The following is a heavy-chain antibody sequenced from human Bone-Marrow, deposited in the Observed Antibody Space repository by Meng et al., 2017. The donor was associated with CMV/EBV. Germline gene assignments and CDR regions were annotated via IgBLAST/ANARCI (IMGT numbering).Heavy chain of an antibody. J-gene: IGHJ4*02. V-gene: IGHV3-21*01. Sequence: GGSLRLSCAASGFTFSSYSMNWVRQAPGKGLEWVSFISSSSSYIYYADSVKGRFTISRDNAKNSLYLQMNSLRAEDTAVYYCARAPVQLWFPGYWGQGTRVTGSS. CDR1: GFTFSSYS. D-gene: IGHD5-18*01. CDR3: ARAPVQLWFPGY. CDR2: ISSSSSYI.